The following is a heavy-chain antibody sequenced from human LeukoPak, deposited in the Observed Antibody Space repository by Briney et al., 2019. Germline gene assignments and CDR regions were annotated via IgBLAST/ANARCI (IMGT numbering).Heavy chain of an antibody. CDR2: IYYSGST. Sequence: SETLSLTCTVSGGSISSYYWSWIRQPPGKGLEWIGYIYYSGSTNYNPSLMSRVTISVDTSKNQFSLKLSSVTAADTAVYYCAREGGNSGYDSLDYWGQGTLVTVSS. CDR3: AREGGNSGYDSLDY. J-gene: IGHJ4*02. D-gene: IGHD5-12*01. V-gene: IGHV4-59*01. CDR1: GGSISSYY.